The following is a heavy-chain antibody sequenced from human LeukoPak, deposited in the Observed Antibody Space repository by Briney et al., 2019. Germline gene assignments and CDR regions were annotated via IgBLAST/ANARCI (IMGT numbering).Heavy chain of an antibody. CDR2: IIPTLGTT. CDR3: ARGYYYGSGRPDNYYYMDV. J-gene: IGHJ6*03. V-gene: IGHV1-69*13. CDR1: GGSLNNFP. Sequence: GASVKVSCKASGGSLNNFPIDWVRQAPGQGLEWMGGIIPTLGTTNYAPKFNGRVTITADESTSTAYMELSSLRSEDTAVYYCARGYYYGSGRPDNYYYMDVWGKGTTVTVSS. D-gene: IGHD3-10*01.